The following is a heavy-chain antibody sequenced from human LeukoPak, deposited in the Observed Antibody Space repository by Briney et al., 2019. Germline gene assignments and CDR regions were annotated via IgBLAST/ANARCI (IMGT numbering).Heavy chain of an antibody. J-gene: IGHJ4*02. Sequence: PSETLSLTCTVSGGSISSYYWSWIRQPAGKGLDWIGRIYTSGSTNYNPSLKSRVTMSVDTSKNQFSLKLSSVTAADTAVYYCASSSGQYCSSTSCYPVYFDYWGQGTLFTVSS. CDR1: GGSISSYY. V-gene: IGHV4-4*07. CDR2: IYTSGST. CDR3: ASSSGQYCSSTSCYPVYFDY. D-gene: IGHD2-2*01.